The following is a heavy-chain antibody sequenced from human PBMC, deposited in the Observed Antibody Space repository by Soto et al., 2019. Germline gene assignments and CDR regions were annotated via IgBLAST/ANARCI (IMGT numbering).Heavy chain of an antibody. CDR3: ARAPSSGWYSFFDF. CDR1: GFTFSSYA. J-gene: IGHJ4*02. V-gene: IGHV3-30-3*01. D-gene: IGHD6-19*01. Sequence: GGSLRLSCAASGFTFSSYAMHWVRQAPGKGLEWVAVISYDGSNKYYADSVKGRFTISRDNSKNTLYLQMNSLRAEDTAVYYCARAPSSGWYSFFDFWGQGTLVTGSS. CDR2: ISYDGSNK.